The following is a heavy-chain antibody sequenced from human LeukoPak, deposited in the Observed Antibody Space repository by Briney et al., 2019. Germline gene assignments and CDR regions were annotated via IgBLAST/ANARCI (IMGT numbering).Heavy chain of an antibody. D-gene: IGHD5/OR15-5a*01. CDR3: VRGGIQVSGIDAFDI. V-gene: IGHV3-13*01. J-gene: IGHJ3*02. Sequence: GGSLRLSCAASGFTFRNYGMHWVRQFPGRGLERVSAIGSADDTHYPDSVKGRFTTSRENSKNSLYLQMNSLRDGDTAVYYCVRGGIQVSGIDAFDIWGQGTMVTVSS. CDR2: IGSADDT. CDR1: GFTFRNYG.